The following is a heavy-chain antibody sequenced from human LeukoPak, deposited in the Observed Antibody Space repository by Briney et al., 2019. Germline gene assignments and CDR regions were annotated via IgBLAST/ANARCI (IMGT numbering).Heavy chain of an antibody. Sequence: SETLSLTCTVSGGSISGHYWSWIRRPPGKGLEWIGEVHYSGGTKYNPSLESRVSISVDTSKNQFSLRLTSMTTADTAVYYCARSSEYYFGPWGQGTLVTVSS. CDR2: VHYSGGT. V-gene: IGHV4-59*11. D-gene: IGHD2/OR15-2a*01. J-gene: IGHJ5*02. CDR1: GGSISGHY. CDR3: ARSSEYYFGP.